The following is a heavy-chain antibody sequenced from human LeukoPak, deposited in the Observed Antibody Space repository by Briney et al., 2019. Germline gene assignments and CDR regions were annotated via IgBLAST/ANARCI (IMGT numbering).Heavy chain of an antibody. CDR2: LYYSGST. CDR1: GGTFSSYY. D-gene: IGHD1-26*01. V-gene: IGHV4-59*01. CDR3: ASRDSGSDY. Sequence: PSETLSLICTISGGTFSSYYWSWIRQSPGKGLEWIGYLYYSGSTNYNPSLRSRVTISLDMSKNQFSLKLSSVTAADTAVYYCASRDSGSDYWGQGTLVTVSS. J-gene: IGHJ4*02.